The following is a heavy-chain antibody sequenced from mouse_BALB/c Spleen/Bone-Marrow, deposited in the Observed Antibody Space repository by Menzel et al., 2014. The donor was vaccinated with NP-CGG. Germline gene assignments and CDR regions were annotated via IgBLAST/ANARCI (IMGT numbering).Heavy chain of an antibody. Sequence: EVQLQESGAELVKPGASVKLSCTASGFNIKDTYMHWVKQRPEQGLEWIGRIDPANGNTKYDPKFQGKATITAGTSSNTAYLQLSSLTSEDTAVYYCARPIFLWGQGTSVTVSS. CDR3: ARPIFL. CDR1: GFNIKDTY. V-gene: IGHV14-3*02. J-gene: IGHJ4*01. CDR2: IDPANGNT.